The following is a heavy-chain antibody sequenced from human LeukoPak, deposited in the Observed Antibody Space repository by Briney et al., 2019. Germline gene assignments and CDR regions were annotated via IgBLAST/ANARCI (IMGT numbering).Heavy chain of an antibody. CDR2: ISRSSDTI. CDR3: ARGGRGYSYGYMTDWFDP. J-gene: IGHJ5*02. D-gene: IGHD5-18*01. CDR1: GFTFTTYS. Sequence: GGSLRLSCAASGFTFTTYSMNWVRQAPGKGLEWVSYISRSSDTIYYADSVKGRFTISRDNAKTSLYLQMNSLTAEDTAVYYCARGGRGYSYGYMTDWFDPWGQGTLVTVSS. V-gene: IGHV3-48*01.